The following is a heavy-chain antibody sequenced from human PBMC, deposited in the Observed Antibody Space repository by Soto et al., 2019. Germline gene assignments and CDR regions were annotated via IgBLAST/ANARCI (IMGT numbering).Heavy chain of an antibody. CDR3: AKDASSSWYGVYGMDV. CDR1: GFTFDDYA. CDR2: ISWNSGSI. Sequence: PGGSLRLSCAASGFTFDDYAMHWVRQAPGKGLEWVSGISWNSGSIGYADSVKGRFTISRDNAKNSLYLQMNSLRAEDTALYYCAKDASSSWYGVYGMDVWGQGTTVTVSS. J-gene: IGHJ6*02. V-gene: IGHV3-9*01. D-gene: IGHD6-13*01.